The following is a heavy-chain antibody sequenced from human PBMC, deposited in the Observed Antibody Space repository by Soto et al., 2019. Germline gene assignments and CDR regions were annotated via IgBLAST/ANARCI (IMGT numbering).Heavy chain of an antibody. CDR2: ISSSSSYI. Sequence: GGSLRLSCAASGFTFSSYSMNWVRQAPGKGLEWVSSISSSSSYIYYADSVKGRFTISRDNANNSLYLQMNSLRAEDTAVYYCARDRLNVVVPAARTGGIDFWGQGTTVTVSS. J-gene: IGHJ6*02. V-gene: IGHV3-21*01. D-gene: IGHD2-2*01. CDR1: GFTFSSYS. CDR3: ARDRLNVVVPAARTGGIDF.